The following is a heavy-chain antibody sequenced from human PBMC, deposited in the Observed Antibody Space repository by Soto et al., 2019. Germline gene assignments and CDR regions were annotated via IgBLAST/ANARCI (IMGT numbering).Heavy chain of an antibody. J-gene: IGHJ5*02. CDR1: GFTFSSYS. Sequence: PGGSLRLSCAASGFTFSSYSMNWVRQAPGKGLGWVASISSSSSTIYSADSVKGRFTISRDNAKNSPSLQMNSLRAEETAVYYGARVRFDDSSAYYYGNWFDPWGQGTLVTVSS. CDR3: ARVRFDDSSAYYYGNWFDP. V-gene: IGHV3-48*01. CDR2: ISSSSSTI. D-gene: IGHD3-22*01.